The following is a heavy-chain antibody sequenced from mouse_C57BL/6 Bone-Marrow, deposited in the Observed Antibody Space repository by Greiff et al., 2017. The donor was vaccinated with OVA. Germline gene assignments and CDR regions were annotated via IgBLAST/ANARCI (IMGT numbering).Heavy chain of an antibody. D-gene: IGHD2-3*01. V-gene: IGHV1-53*01. Sequence: VQLQQSGTELVKPGASVKLSCKASGYTFTSYWMHWVKQRPGQGLEWIGNINPSNGGTNYNEKFKSKATLTVDKSSSTAYMQLSSLTSEDSAVYYCARRGLLRKAWFAYWGQGTLVTVSA. CDR1: GYTFTSYW. CDR3: ARRGLLRKAWFAY. J-gene: IGHJ3*01. CDR2: INPSNGGT.